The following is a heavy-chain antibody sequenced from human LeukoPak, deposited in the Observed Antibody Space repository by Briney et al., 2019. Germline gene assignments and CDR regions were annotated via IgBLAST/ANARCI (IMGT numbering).Heavy chain of an antibody. CDR3: ARGLQNDFWSGYYYYYMDV. CDR1: GYTFTSYD. V-gene: IGHV1-8*03. CDR2: MNPNSGNT. Sequence: ASVKVSCKASGYTFTSYDINWVRQATGQGLEWMGWMNPNSGNTGYAQKFQGRVTITRNTSISTAYMELSSLRSEDTAVYYCARGLQNDFWSGYYYYYMDVWGKGTTVTVSS. D-gene: IGHD3-3*01. J-gene: IGHJ6*03.